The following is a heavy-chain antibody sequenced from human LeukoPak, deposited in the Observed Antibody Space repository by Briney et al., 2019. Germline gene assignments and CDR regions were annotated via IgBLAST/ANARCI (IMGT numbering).Heavy chain of an antibody. D-gene: IGHD3-22*01. J-gene: IGHJ4*02. V-gene: IGHV4-39*07. CDR2: IYYSGST. CDR1: GGSISSSSYY. Sequence: SETLSLTCTVSGGSISSSSYYWGWIRQPPGKGLEWIGSIYYSGSTYYNPSLKSRVTISVDTSKNQFSLKLSSVTAADTAVYYCARSTYYYDSSGYSTPRYYFDYWGQGTLVTVSS. CDR3: ARSTYYYDSSGYSTPRYYFDY.